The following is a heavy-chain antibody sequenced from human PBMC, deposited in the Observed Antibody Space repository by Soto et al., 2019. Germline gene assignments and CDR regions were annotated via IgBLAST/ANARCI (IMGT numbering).Heavy chain of an antibody. V-gene: IGHV3-23*01. D-gene: IGHD3-9*01. Sequence: GESLKISCAASGFTFSSYAMSWVRQAPGKGLEWVSAISGSGGSTYYADSVKGRFTISRDNSKNTLYLQMNSLRAEDTALYYCAKDRVTYYDILTGYYLSAIDYWGQGTLVTVSS. CDR2: ISGSGGST. CDR1: GFTFSSYA. CDR3: AKDRVTYYDILTGYYLSAIDY. J-gene: IGHJ4*02.